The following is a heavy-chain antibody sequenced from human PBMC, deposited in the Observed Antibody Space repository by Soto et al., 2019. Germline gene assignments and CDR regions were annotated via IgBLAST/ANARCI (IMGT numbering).Heavy chain of an antibody. Sequence: QVQLVESGGGVVQPGRSLRLSCAASGFTFSTYGMHWVRQAPGKGLEWVAVISYDGSNKYYADSVKGRFTISRDNSKNTLYLQMSSLRAEDTAVYYCAKGFSYSVIDYWGQGTLVTVS. V-gene: IGHV3-30*18. CDR1: GFTFSTYG. CDR2: ISYDGSNK. D-gene: IGHD5-18*01. J-gene: IGHJ4*02. CDR3: AKGFSYSVIDY.